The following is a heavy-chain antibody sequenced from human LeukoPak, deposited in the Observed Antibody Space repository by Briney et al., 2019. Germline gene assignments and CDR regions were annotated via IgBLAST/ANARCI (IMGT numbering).Heavy chain of an antibody. D-gene: IGHD2-15*01. Sequence: SETLSLTCTVSGGSISSGGYYWSWIRQHPGKGLEWIGYIYYSGSTYYNPSLKSRVTISVDTSKNQFSLKLSSVTAADTAVYYCAKVPGVVVVAATLYNFDYWGQGTLVTVSS. CDR1: GGSISSGGYY. CDR3: AKVPGVVVVAATLYNFDY. J-gene: IGHJ4*02. V-gene: IGHV4-31*03. CDR2: IYYSGST.